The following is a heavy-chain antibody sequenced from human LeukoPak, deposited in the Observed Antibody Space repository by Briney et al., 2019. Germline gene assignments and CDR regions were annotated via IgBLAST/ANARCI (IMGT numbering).Heavy chain of an antibody. CDR3: ARVRRGYSSSWYFPDYYYYMDV. Sequence: ASVKVSCKASGYTFTGYYMHWVRQAPGQGLEWVGWINPKSGGTNYAQKFQGRVTMTSDTSITTVYMELSRLRSGDTAVYYCARVRRGYSSSWYFPDYYYYMDVWGKGTTVTISS. CDR1: GYTFTGYY. V-gene: IGHV1-2*02. CDR2: INPKSGGT. D-gene: IGHD6-13*01. J-gene: IGHJ6*03.